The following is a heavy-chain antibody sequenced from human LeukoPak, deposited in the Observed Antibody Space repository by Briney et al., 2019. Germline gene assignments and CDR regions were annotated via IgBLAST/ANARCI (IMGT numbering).Heavy chain of an antibody. V-gene: IGHV1-18*01. CDR2: ISAHNGNA. CDR1: GYTFTSYG. CDR3: ARDGTPN. J-gene: IGHJ4*02. D-gene: IGHD2-15*01. Sequence: ASVKVSCKTSGYTFTSYGINWVRQAPGQGLEWMGRISAHNGNANYAQKFQGRVTMTTDTLATTAYMELRSLRSDDTAVYYCARDGTPNWGQGTLVTVSS.